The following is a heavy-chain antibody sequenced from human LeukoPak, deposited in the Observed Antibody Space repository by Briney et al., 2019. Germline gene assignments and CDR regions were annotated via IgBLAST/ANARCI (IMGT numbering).Heavy chain of an antibody. D-gene: IGHD6-13*01. CDR3: ASVLAAAGYYGMDV. CDR2: INPNSGGT. J-gene: IGHJ6*02. V-gene: IGHV1-2*02. CDR1: GYTFTGYY. Sequence: ASVKVSCKASGYTFTGYYMHWVRQAPGQGLEWMGWINPNSGGTSYAQKFQGRVTMTRDTSISTAYMELSRLRSDDTAVYYCASVLAAAGYYGMDVWGQGTTVTVSS.